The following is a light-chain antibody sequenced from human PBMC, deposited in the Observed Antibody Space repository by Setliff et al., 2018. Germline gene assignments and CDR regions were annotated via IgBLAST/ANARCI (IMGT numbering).Light chain of an antibody. CDR2: DAS. CDR3: QQRNFWPIT. CDR1: QNVRTY. Sequence: EIVLTQSPAALSLSPGQRATLSCRASQNVRTYVAWYQQKPGQAPRIVMFDASNRATGIPARFSGSGSGTDFTLTISSLEPEDFAVYYCQQRNFWPITFGQGTRLEIK. J-gene: IGKJ5*01. V-gene: IGKV3-11*01.